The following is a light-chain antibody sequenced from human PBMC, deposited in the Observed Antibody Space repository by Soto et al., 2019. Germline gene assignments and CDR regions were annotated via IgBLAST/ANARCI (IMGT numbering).Light chain of an antibody. Sequence: EIVMTQSPATLSVSPGERATLSCRASQSVSSYLAWYQQKPGQAPRLLIYDASNRATGTPARFSGSGSGTDFTLTISSLEPEDFAVYYCQQRSNWPSITFGQGTRLEIK. CDR2: DAS. CDR3: QQRSNWPSIT. V-gene: IGKV3-11*01. J-gene: IGKJ5*01. CDR1: QSVSSY.